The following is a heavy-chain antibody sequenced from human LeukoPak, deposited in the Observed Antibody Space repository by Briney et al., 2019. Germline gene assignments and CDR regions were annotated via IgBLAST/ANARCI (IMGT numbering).Heavy chain of an antibody. V-gene: IGHV3-21*01. CDR2: ISSSSSYI. CDR3: ARHLSGVTGYTYGRGIDY. Sequence: GGSLRLSCAASGFTFSSYSMNWVRQAPGKGLEWVSSISSSSSYIYYADSVKGRFTISRDNAKNSLYLQMNSLRAEDTAVHYCARHLSGVTGYTYGRGIDYWGQGTLVTVSS. CDR1: GFTFSSYS. J-gene: IGHJ4*02. D-gene: IGHD5-18*01.